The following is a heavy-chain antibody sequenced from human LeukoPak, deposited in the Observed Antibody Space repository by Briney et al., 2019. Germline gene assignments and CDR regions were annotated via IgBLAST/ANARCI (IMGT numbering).Heavy chain of an antibody. CDR3: TRDGYSSSWYTTYYFDY. CDR1: GFTFSSYG. D-gene: IGHD6-13*01. V-gene: IGHV3-30*03. J-gene: IGHJ4*02. Sequence: GGSLRLSCAASGFTFSSYGMHWVRQAPGKGLEWVAVISYDGSNKYYADSVKGRFTISRDNSKNTLYLQMNSLRAEDTAVYYCTRDGYSSSWYTTYYFDYWGQGTLVTVSS. CDR2: ISYDGSNK.